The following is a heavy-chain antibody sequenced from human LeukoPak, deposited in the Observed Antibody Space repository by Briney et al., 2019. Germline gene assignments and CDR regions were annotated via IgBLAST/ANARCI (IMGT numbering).Heavy chain of an antibody. Sequence: SETLSLTCTVSGGSISSYYWSWIRQPPGKGLEWIGYIYYSGSTNYNPSLKSRVTISVDTSKNQFSLKLSSVTAADTAVYYCAGHLYYHDSSGPFDIWGQGTMVTVSS. D-gene: IGHD3-22*01. J-gene: IGHJ3*02. CDR3: AGHLYYHDSSGPFDI. CDR1: GGSISSYY. CDR2: IYYSGST. V-gene: IGHV4-59*01.